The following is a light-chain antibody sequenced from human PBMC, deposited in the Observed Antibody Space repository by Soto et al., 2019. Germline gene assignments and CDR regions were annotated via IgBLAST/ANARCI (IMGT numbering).Light chain of an antibody. CDR3: SSYTSSSSVV. Sequence: QSVLTQPASVSGSPGQSITISCTGTSSDVGGYNYVSWYQQHPGKVPKVLIYEVSVRPSGVSNRFSGFKSGNMASLTISGLQAEDEADYYFSSYTSSSSVVFGGGTKLTVL. CDR2: EVS. J-gene: IGLJ2*01. CDR1: SSDVGGYNY. V-gene: IGLV2-14*01.